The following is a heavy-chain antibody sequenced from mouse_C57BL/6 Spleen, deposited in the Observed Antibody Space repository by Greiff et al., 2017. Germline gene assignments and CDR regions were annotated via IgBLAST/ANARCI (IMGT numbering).Heavy chain of an antibody. Sequence: EVKLQESGPELVKPGASVKIPCKASGYTFTDYNMDWVKQSHGKSLEWIGDINPNNGGTIYNQKFKGKATLTVDKSSSTAYMELRSLTSEDTAVYYCARSLYYYGSSDDWGKGTTLTVSS. CDR1: GYTFTDYN. J-gene: IGHJ2*01. CDR3: ARSLYYYGSSDD. D-gene: IGHD1-1*01. V-gene: IGHV1-18*01. CDR2: INPNNGGT.